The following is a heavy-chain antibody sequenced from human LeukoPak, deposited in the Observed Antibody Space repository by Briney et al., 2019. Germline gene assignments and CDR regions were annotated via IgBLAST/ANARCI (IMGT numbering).Heavy chain of an antibody. CDR1: GFTFSSYL. V-gene: IGHV3-7*05. CDR2: IKYDGSEI. CDR3: GRGNGGVEVN. D-gene: IGHD3-16*01. Sequence: GGSLRLSCAASGFTFSSYLMSWVRQAAGKGLEWVANIKYDGSEIFYVDSVKGRFTISRDNAKNSLYLQMNSLRAEDTAVYYCGRGNGGVEVNWGQGILVTVSS. J-gene: IGHJ4*02.